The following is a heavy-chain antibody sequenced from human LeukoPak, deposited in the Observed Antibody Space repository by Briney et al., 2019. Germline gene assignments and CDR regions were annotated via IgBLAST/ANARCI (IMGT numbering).Heavy chain of an antibody. CDR2: IYYSGST. CDR1: GGSFSGYY. J-gene: IGHJ4*02. CDR3: ARDRVRGNSNPFFDY. V-gene: IGHV4-59*01. D-gene: IGHD4-11*01. Sequence: SETLSLTCAVYGGSFSGYYWSWIRQPPGRGLEWIGYIYYSGSTNYNPSLKSRVTISVDTSKNQFSLKLSSVTAADTAVYYCARDRVRGNSNPFFDYWGQGTLVTVSS.